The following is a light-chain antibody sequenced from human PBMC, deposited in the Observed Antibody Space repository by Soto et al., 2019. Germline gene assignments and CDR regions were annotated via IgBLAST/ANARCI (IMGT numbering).Light chain of an antibody. CDR3: LLFYGDAWV. V-gene: IGLV7-43*01. CDR2: STS. CDR1: TGAVTSGYY. J-gene: IGLJ3*02. Sequence: QAVVTQEPSLTVSPGGTVTLTCASSTGAVTSGYYPNWFQQKAGQAPRVLIYSTSNKHSWTPARFSGYLLGGKAALTLSGVQPEDEAEYYCLLFYGDAWVFGGGTKVTVL.